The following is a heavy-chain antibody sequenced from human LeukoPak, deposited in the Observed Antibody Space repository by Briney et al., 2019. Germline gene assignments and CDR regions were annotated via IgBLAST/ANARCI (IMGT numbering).Heavy chain of an antibody. CDR2: SSSSSPTK. CDR3: AKEKYGRERYYYGMDV. D-gene: IGHD1-26*01. J-gene: IGHJ6*02. CDR1: GFSLSAYN. V-gene: IGHV3-48*01. Sequence: PGGSLRLSCAASGFSLSAYNMNWVRQAPGRGLEWVSYSSSSSPTKYYADSVRDRFTISRDNSKNTLYLQMNSLRTEDTAVYYCAKEKYGRERYYYGMDVWGQGTTVTVSS.